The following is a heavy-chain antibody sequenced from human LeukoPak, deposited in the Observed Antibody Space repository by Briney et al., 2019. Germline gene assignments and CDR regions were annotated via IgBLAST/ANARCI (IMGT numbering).Heavy chain of an antibody. Sequence: GGSLRLSCAASGFTFSSYDMHWVRQAPGKELEWVADICYDGSNKYYADSVKSRYTISRDNSKNTLYLQMNSLRAEGTAVYYCATPMRFDYWGQGTLVTVSS. CDR1: GFTFSSYD. CDR3: ATPMRFDY. J-gene: IGHJ4*02. CDR2: ICYDGSNK. V-gene: IGHV3-33*01.